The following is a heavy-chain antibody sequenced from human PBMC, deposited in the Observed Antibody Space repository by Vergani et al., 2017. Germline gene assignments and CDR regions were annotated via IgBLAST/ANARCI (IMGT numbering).Heavy chain of an antibody. J-gene: IGHJ6*02. D-gene: IGHD3-9*01. V-gene: IGHV3-7*01. Sequence: EVQLVESGGGLVPPGRSLRLSCAASGFSFGDYAMTWVRQAPGKGLEWVANIKRDGSEKYYVDSVKGRFTISRDNAKNSLYLQMNSLRAEDTAEYYCARAGTRYFDWLFPRYYGMDVWGQGTTVTVSS. CDR3: ARAGTRYFDWLFPRYYGMDV. CDR2: IKRDGSEK. CDR1: GFSFGDYA.